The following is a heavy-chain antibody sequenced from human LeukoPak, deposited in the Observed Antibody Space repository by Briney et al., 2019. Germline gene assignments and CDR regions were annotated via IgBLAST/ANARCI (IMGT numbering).Heavy chain of an antibody. V-gene: IGHV3-7*01. CDR1: GFTFSGYW. Sequence: GGSLRLSCAASGFTFSGYWMHWVRQAPGKGLEWVANIKQDGSEKHFADSVKGRFTISRDNAENSLYLQMNSVRAEDTAMYYCARGTIAAPGTDYWGQGTLVTVSS. CDR2: IKQDGSEK. D-gene: IGHD6-13*01. J-gene: IGHJ4*02. CDR3: ARGTIAAPGTDY.